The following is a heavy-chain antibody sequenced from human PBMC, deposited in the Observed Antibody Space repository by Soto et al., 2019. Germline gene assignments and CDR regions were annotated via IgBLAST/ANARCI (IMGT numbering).Heavy chain of an antibody. D-gene: IGHD1-26*01. J-gene: IGHJ4*02. Sequence: EVQLLESGGGLAQAGGSLRLSCAASGFNFRIYAMNWVRQAPGKGLAWVSVMIGDGTSWDYADSVRGRFTISRDNSKNTLYLQMNSLRAEDMAVYYCAKDLRPDGRYDLDYWGQGSLVTVSS. V-gene: IGHV3-23*01. CDR2: MIGDGTSW. CDR3: AKDLRPDGRYDLDY. CDR1: GFNFRIYA.